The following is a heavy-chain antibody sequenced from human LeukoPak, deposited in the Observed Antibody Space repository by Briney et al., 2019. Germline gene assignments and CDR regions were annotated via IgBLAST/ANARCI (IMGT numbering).Heavy chain of an antibody. J-gene: IGHJ5*02. V-gene: IGHV3-7*03. CDR2: IKQDGSEK. CDR1: GFSFSSYW. D-gene: IGHD3-10*01. CDR3: AKWGTMVRGVSNWFDL. Sequence: GGSLRLSCAASGFSFSSYWMSWVRQAPGEGLEWVANIKQDGSEKYYVDSVKGRFTISRDNSKNTLYLQMNSLRAEDTAVYYCAKWGTMVRGVSNWFDLWGQGTLVTVSS.